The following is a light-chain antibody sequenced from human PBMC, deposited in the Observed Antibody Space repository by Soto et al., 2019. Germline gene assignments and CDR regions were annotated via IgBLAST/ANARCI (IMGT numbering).Light chain of an antibody. CDR3: QQYNKWPLT. CDR2: HAS. J-gene: IGKJ4*01. Sequence: EILMTQSPATLSVSPGERATLSCRASQSVSSNLAWYQQKPGQAPRLLIYHASTRDTGIPARFSGSGSGTEFTLTISSLQSEDFAVYYCQQYNKWPLTFGGGTKVEIK. V-gene: IGKV3-15*01. CDR1: QSVSSN.